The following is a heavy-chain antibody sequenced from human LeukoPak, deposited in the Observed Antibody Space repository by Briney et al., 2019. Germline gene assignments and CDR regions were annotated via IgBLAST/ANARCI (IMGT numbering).Heavy chain of an antibody. CDR2: IYYTGST. CDR1: GGSIRSYY. J-gene: IGHJ4*02. Sequence: PSETLSLTCTVSGGSIRSYYWSWLRQPPGKGLDWIGYIYYTGSTKYNPSLKSRATISVDTSKNQFSLKLSSVTAVDTAVYYCASGSYYFDYWGQGTLVTVSS. D-gene: IGHD1-26*01. V-gene: IGHV4-59*08. CDR3: ASGSYYFDY.